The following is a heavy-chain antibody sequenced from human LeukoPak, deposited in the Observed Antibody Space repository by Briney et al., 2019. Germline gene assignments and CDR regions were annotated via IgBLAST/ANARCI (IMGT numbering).Heavy chain of an antibody. CDR1: GFTVGSKY. D-gene: IGHD2-8*01. CDR2: LYTSGIT. CDR3: ARDLNGVRTFDI. Sequence: PGGSLRLSCAASGFTVGSKYMSWVREAPGKGLEWVSVLYTSGITYYANSVKGRFTISRDDSKNTLYLQMNSLRDEDTALYYCARDLNGVRTFDIWGQGTMVTVSS. V-gene: IGHV3-53*01. J-gene: IGHJ3*02.